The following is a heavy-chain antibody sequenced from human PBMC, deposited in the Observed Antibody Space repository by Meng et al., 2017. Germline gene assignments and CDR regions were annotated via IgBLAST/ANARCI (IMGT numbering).Heavy chain of an antibody. V-gene: IGHV3-30*01. CDR1: GFTFSSYA. CDR2: ISYDGSNK. CDR3: EREPGYSGSWTDIDD. Sequence: GGSLRLSCAASGFTFSSYAMHWVRQAPGKGLEWVAVISYDGSNKFYADSVKGRFTIYRDNSKNTLYLKMNSLRGEDTEVYHCEREPGYSGSWTDIDDWGQGTLVTVSS. D-gene: IGHD6-13*01. J-gene: IGHJ4*02.